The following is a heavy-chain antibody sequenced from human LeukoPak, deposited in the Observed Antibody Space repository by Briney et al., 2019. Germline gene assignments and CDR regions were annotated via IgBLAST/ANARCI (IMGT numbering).Heavy chain of an antibody. J-gene: IGHJ4*02. CDR2: IWYDGSNK. D-gene: IGHD3-16*01. CDR3: SKGLYDYVSSLDY. CDR1: GFTFSSYG. V-gene: IGHV3-33*06. Sequence: GGSLRLSCAASGFTFSSYGMHWVRQAPGKGLEWVAVIWYDGSNKYYADSVKGRFTISRDNSKNTLYLQMNSLRAEDTAVYYCSKGLYDYVSSLDYWGQGTLVTVS.